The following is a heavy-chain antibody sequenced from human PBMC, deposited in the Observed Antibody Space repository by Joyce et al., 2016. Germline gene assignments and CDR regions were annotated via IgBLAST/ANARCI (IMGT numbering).Heavy chain of an antibody. CDR1: GDSVTSSF. J-gene: IGHJ4*02. CDR2: VFYGGST. Sequence: QVRLQESGPGQVKPSETLSLTCTVSGDSVTSSFWTWVRQPPGKGLEWIGYVFYGGSTSYTPALKSRVTMSIDTSKNKFFLRLTSVTAADTAKYYCARVGADQWELDYWGQGMWVTVSS. D-gene: IGHD1-26*01. V-gene: IGHV4-59*02. CDR3: ARVGADQWELDY.